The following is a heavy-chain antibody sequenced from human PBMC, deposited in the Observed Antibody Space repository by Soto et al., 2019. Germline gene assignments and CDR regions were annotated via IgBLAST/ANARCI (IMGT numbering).Heavy chain of an antibody. V-gene: IGHV4-4*02. Sequence: QVQLQESGPGLVKPSGTLSLTCVVSGGSISSGDWWSWVRQPPGKGLEWIGEIFHSGITNYNPSLKSRVTISVDMSKNQFSLNLNSVTAADTAIYYCARDWKGTLGNSFYGYFDSWGQGTLVTVSS. CDR1: GGSISSGDW. CDR2: IFHSGIT. J-gene: IGHJ4*02. CDR3: ARDWKGTLGNSFYGYFDS. D-gene: IGHD4-17*01.